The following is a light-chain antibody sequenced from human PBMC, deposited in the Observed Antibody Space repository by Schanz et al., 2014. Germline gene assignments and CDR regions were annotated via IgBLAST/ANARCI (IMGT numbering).Light chain of an antibody. V-gene: IGLV2-8*01. CDR2: EVS. Sequence: QFALTQPPSASGSPGQSVTISCTGTSSDVGGYNYVSWYQQHPGKAPKLMIYEVSKRPSGVPDRFSGSKSGNTASLTVSGLQAEDEADYYCTSYTRSSPVVFGGGTKLTVL. J-gene: IGLJ2*01. CDR1: SSDVGGYNY. CDR3: TSYTRSSPVV.